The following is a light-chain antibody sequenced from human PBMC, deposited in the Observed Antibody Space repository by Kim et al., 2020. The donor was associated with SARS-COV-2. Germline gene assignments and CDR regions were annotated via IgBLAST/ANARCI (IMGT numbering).Light chain of an antibody. CDR2: DVN. CDR1: SSEAGGYKY. J-gene: IGLJ3*02. Sequence: QSALTQPASVSGSPGQSITISCTGSSSEAGGYKYVSWYQQRPGKAPEVMIYDVNKRPSGVSNRFSGSKSGNTASLTISGLQTEDEADYYCTSYTTKSWVFGGGTQLTVL. V-gene: IGLV2-14*01. CDR3: TSYTTKSWV.